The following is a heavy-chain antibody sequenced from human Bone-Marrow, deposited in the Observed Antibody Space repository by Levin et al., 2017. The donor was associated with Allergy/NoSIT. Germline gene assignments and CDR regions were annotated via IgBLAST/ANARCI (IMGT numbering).Heavy chain of an antibody. CDR2: ITGSGDTT. CDR1: GFAFTSSA. Sequence: GGSLRLSCAASGFAFTSSAMSWVRQAPGKGLEWVSAITGSGDTTYYPDSVKGRFTISRDNSRSTLYLQMNILRAEDTAVYYCAKDYISYDYYGLDVWGQGTTVTVSS. J-gene: IGHJ6*02. D-gene: IGHD2/OR15-2a*01. V-gene: IGHV3-23*01. CDR3: AKDYISYDYYGLDV.